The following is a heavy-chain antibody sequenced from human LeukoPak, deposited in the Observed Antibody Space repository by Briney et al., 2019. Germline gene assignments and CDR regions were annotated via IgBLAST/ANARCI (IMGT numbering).Heavy chain of an antibody. J-gene: IGHJ4*02. CDR2: ISSSSSYI. CDR1: GFTFSSYS. CDR3: ARAIYDKRALFDY. V-gene: IGHV3-21*01. D-gene: IGHD3-22*01. Sequence: GGSLRLSCAASGFTFSSYSMNWVRQAPGKGLEWVSSISSSSSYIYYADSVKGRFTISRDNAKNSLYLQMNSLRAEDTAVYYCARAIYDKRALFDYWGQGTLVTVSS.